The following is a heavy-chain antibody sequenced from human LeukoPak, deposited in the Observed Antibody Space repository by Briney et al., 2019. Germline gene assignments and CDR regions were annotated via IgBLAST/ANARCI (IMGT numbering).Heavy chain of an antibody. J-gene: IGHJ4*02. CDR3: ARDALGRGYYYATLDY. CDR1: GFTFSSYG. V-gene: IGHV3-33*01. CDR2: IWYDGSNK. Sequence: GRSLRLSCAASGFTFSSYGMHWVRQAPGKGLEWVAVIWYDGSNKYYADSVKGRFTISRDNSKNTLYLQMNSLRAEDTAVYYCARDALGRGYYYATLDYWGQGTLVTVSS. D-gene: IGHD3-22*01.